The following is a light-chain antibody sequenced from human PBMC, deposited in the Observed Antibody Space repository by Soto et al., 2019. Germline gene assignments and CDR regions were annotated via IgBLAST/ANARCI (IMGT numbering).Light chain of an antibody. CDR3: QQRSHWPPIT. J-gene: IGKJ5*01. Sequence: IVLTQSPSTLSLSPGERSTVSCMSSQSVSSYLAWYQQKPGQAPRLLIYDASNRATGIPARFSGSGSGTDFTLTISSLEPEDFAVYFCQQRSHWPPITFGQGTRLEIK. V-gene: IGKV3-11*01. CDR2: DAS. CDR1: QSVSSY.